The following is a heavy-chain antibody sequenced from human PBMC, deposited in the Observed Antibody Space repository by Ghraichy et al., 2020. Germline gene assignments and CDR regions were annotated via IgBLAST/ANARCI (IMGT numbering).Heavy chain of an antibody. Sequence: WGSLRLSCAASGFTFSSYAMSWVRQAPGKGLEWVSAISGSGGSTYYADSVKGRFTISKDNSKNTLYLQMNSLRAEDTAVYYCARPSTYRPAWYFDLWGRGTLVTVSS. V-gene: IGHV3-23*01. J-gene: IGHJ2*01. D-gene: IGHD5/OR15-5a*01. CDR1: GFTFSSYA. CDR2: ISGSGGST. CDR3: ARPSTYRPAWYFDL.